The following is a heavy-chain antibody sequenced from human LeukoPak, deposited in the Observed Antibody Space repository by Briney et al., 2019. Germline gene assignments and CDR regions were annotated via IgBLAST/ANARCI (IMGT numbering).Heavy chain of an antibody. CDR1: GFTFSNYA. V-gene: IGHV3-23*01. CDR3: AREVSEGFDF. J-gene: IGHJ4*02. Sequence: GGSLRLSCAASGFTFSNYAMSWVRQAPGKGLEWVSSIRSSGGTYYADSVKGRFTISRDNSKNTLDLQMNSLRAEDTALYYCAREVSEGFDFWGQGTLVTVSS. CDR2: IRSSGGT. D-gene: IGHD3-22*01.